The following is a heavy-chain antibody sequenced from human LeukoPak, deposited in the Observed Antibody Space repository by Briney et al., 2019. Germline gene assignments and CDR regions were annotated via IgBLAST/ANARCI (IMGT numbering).Heavy chain of an antibody. V-gene: IGHV3-15*01. CDR2: IKSKTDGGTT. CDR3: TTEGFEYQLPGFWANWFDP. D-gene: IGHD2-2*01. CDR1: GFTFSNAW. Sequence: PGGSLRLSCAASGFTFSNAWMSWVRQAPGKGLEWVGRIKSKTDGGTTDYAAPVKGRFTISRDDSKNTLYLQMNSLKTEDTAVYYCTTEGFEYQLPGFWANWFDPWGQGTLVTVSS. J-gene: IGHJ5*02.